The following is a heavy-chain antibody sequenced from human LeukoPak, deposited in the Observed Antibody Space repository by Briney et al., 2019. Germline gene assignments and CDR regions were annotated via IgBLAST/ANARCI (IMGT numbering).Heavy chain of an antibody. D-gene: IGHD5-12*01. V-gene: IGHV3-30*02. CDR2: IRYDGSNK. J-gene: IGHJ6*03. Sequence: PGGSLRLSCAASGFTFSSYAMHWVRQAPGKGLEWVSFIRYDGSNKYYADSVKGRFTVSRDNSKNTLYLQMKSLRAEDTAVYYCAKGGGYEAQYYYYYLDVWGKGTTVTI. CDR3: AKGGGYEAQYYYYYLDV. CDR1: GFTFSSYA.